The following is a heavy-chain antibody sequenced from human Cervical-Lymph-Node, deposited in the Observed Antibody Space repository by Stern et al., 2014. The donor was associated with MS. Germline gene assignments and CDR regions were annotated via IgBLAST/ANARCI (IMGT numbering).Heavy chain of an antibody. Sequence: QVQLEESGPGLVKPSETLSLTCTVSGGSISSSSYYWGWIRQPPGKGLEWIGNIYYSGGTYYNPSLKSRVTISVAKPRNQFSLKLSSVTAADTAVYYCARHSNLPSSYRMDVWGQGTTVNVSS. V-gene: IGHV4-39*01. J-gene: IGHJ6*01. CDR3: ARHSNLPSSYRMDV. D-gene: IGHD5-18*01. CDR1: GGSISSSSYY. CDR2: IYYSGGT.